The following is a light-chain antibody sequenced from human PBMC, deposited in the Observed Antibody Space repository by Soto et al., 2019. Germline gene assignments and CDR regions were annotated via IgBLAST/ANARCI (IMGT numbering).Light chain of an antibody. CDR2: GAS. J-gene: IGKJ1*01. V-gene: IGKV3-20*01. CDR1: QSISSSY. Sequence: EVGLTQSPGTLSLSPGERATLSCRASQSISSSYLAWYQQKPGQAPRLLVYGASSRATGIADRFSGSGSGTDFTLTISRLEPEDFAVYYCQQYGSSRTFGQGTKVDIK. CDR3: QQYGSSRT.